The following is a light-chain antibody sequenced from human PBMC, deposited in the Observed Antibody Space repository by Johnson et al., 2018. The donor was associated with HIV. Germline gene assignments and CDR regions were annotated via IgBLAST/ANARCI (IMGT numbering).Light chain of an antibody. V-gene: IGLV1-51*01. CDR2: DNN. CDR1: SSNIGSHY. CDR3: GTWDSSLSVLYV. J-gene: IGLJ1*01. Sequence: QSVLTQPPSVSAAPGQKVTISCSGSSSNIGSHYVSWYQQLPGTAPKLLIYDNNKRPSGIPDRFSGSKSGTSATLGITGLQTGDEADYYCGTWDSSLSVLYVFGTGTKVTVL.